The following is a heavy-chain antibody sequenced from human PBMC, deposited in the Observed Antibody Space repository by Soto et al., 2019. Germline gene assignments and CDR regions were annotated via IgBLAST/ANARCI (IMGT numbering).Heavy chain of an antibody. CDR3: LSSYRATYGCFDP. J-gene: IGHJ5*02. V-gene: IGHV3-74*01. CDR2: INSDGSST. D-gene: IGHD1-26*01. Sequence: EVQLVESGGGLVQPGGSLRLSCVASGFTISSHWMHWVRQAPGKGLVWVSRINSDGSSTSYADSVKGRFIISRDNGNNKLYSQTNILSAEDTAVYYCLSSYRATYGCFDPWGQGTLVTVSS. CDR1: GFTISSHW.